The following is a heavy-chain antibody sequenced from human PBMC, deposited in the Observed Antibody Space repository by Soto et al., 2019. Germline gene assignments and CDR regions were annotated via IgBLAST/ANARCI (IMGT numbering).Heavy chain of an antibody. J-gene: IGHJ6*02. CDR3: ARGGQGYWPYYYGMDV. V-gene: IGHV4-59*01. CDR2: IYYSGST. CDR1: GGSISSYY. Sequence: PSETLSLTCTVSGGSISSYYWSWIRQPPGKGLEWIGYIYYSGSTNYNPSLKSRVTISVDTSKNQFSLKLSSVTAADTAVYYCARGGQGYWPYYYGMDVWGQGTTVTVSS. D-gene: IGHD3-22*01.